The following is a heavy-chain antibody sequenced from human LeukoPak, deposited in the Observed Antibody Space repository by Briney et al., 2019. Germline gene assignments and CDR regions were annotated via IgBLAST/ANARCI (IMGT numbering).Heavy chain of an antibody. CDR1: GFTFDDYA. V-gene: IGHV3-9*01. CDR2: ISWNSGSI. CDR3: AKDRLSSGWYYFDY. Sequence: GRCLRLSCAASGFTFDDYAMHWVRQAPGKGLEWGSGISWNSGSIGYADSVKGRFTISRDNAKNSLYLQMNSLRAEDTALYYCAKDRLSSGWYYFDYWGQGTLVTVSS. J-gene: IGHJ4*02. D-gene: IGHD6-19*01.